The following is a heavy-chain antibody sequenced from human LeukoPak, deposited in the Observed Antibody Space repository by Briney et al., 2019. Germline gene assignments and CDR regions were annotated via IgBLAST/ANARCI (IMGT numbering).Heavy chain of an antibody. D-gene: IGHD6-13*01. CDR2: IYYSGST. Sequence: SETLSLTCTVPGGSISSYYWSWIRQPPGKGLEWIGYIYYSGSTNYNPSLKSRVTISVDTSKNQFSLKLSSVTAADTAVYYCAIGIAAAGTHYWGQGTLVTVSS. CDR3: AIGIAAAGTHY. J-gene: IGHJ4*02. CDR1: GGSISSYY. V-gene: IGHV4-59*01.